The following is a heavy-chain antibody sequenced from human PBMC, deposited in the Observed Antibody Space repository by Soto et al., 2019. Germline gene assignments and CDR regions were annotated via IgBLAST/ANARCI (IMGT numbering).Heavy chain of an antibody. CDR3: AKDLSLGYCSGGSCRSSGMDV. CDR2: ISYDGSNK. V-gene: IGHV3-30*18. Sequence: PGGSLRLSCAASGFTFSSYGMHWVRQAPGKGLEWVAVISYDGSNKYYADSVKGRFTISRDNSKNTLYLQMNSLRAEDTAVYYCAKDLSLGYCSGGSCRSSGMDVWGQGTTVTVSS. D-gene: IGHD2-15*01. J-gene: IGHJ6*02. CDR1: GFTFSSYG.